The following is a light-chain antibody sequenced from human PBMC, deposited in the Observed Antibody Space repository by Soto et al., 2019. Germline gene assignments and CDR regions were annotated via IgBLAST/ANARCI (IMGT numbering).Light chain of an antibody. J-gene: IGKJ2*01. Sequence: EIVLTQSPATLSLSPGERATLTCRASQSVSSYLAWYQQKHGQAPRLLIYDASNRATGIPARFSGSGSGTDFTLTISSLEPEDFAVYYCQPRSNWPPVTFGQGTKLEIK. V-gene: IGKV3-11*01. CDR2: DAS. CDR1: QSVSSY. CDR3: QPRSNWPPVT.